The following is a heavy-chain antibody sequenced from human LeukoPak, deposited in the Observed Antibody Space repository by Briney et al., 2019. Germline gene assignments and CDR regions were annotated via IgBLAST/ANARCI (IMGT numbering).Heavy chain of an antibody. V-gene: IGHV1-18*01. D-gene: IGHD3-16*01. J-gene: IGHJ4*02. Sequence: ASVKVSYKASGYTFTSYGISRVRQAPGQGREWMGWISAYNGNTNYAQKLQGRVTMTTDTSTSTAYMELRSLRSDDTAVYYCARDYGSFDDYWGQGTLVTVSS. CDR3: ARDYGSFDDY. CDR1: GYTFTSYG. CDR2: ISAYNGNT.